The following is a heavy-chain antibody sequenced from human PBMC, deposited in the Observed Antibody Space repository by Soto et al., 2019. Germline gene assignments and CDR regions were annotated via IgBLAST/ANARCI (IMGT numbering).Heavy chain of an antibody. J-gene: IGHJ4*02. CDR2: IYYSGST. CDR1: GGSISSYY. Sequence: SETLSLTCTVSGGSISSYYWSWIRQPPGKGLEWIGYIYYSGSTNYNPSLKSRVTISVDTSKNQFSLKLSSVTAADTAVYYCARGGFTAYSGYAGFDYWGQGTLVTVSS. CDR3: ARGGFTAYSGYAGFDY. D-gene: IGHD5-12*01. V-gene: IGHV4-59*01.